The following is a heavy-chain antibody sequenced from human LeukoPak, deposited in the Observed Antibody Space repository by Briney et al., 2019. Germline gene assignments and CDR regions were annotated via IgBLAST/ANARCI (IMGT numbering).Heavy chain of an antibody. CDR1: GYTFTSYG. D-gene: IGHD2-21*01. J-gene: IGHJ4*02. CDR2: ISAYNGNT. Sequence: ASVKVSCKASGYTFTSYGISWVRQAPGQGLEWMGWISAYNGNTNYAQKLQGRVTMTTDTSTSTAYMELRSLSSDDTAVYYCASKIYCGGDCYYFDYWGQGTLVTVSS. V-gene: IGHV1-18*01. CDR3: ASKIYCGGDCYYFDY.